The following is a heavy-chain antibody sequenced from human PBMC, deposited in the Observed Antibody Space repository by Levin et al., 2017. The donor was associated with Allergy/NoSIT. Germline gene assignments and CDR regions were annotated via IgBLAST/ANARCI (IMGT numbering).Heavy chain of an antibody. Sequence: LPGGSLRLSCAASGFTFSTYLMSWVRQAPGKGLEWVSGISGNGGNTYYAASVKGRFTISRDNSKNTLYLQMNSLTGEDTAVYYCAKDAFFRRFSGYDFESWGQGTLVTVSS. J-gene: IGHJ4*02. CDR3: AKDAFFRRFSGYDFES. D-gene: IGHD5-12*01. CDR2: ISGNGGNT. V-gene: IGHV3-23*01. CDR1: GFTFSTYL.